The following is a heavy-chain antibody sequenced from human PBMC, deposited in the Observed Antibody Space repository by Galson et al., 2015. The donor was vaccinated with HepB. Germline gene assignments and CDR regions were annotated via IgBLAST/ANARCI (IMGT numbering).Heavy chain of an antibody. J-gene: IGHJ4*02. V-gene: IGHV4-4*02. CDR3: ARAGPVSSIDY. Sequence: SETLSLTCAVSGGSISGGNWWTWVRQSPGTGLEWIGEIYHSGSTNYNPSLKGRVTISVDNSKNQFSLKLSSVTAADTAVYYCARAGPVSSIDYWGQGTLVTVSS. CDR1: GGSISGGNW. D-gene: IGHD1-26*01. CDR2: IYHSGST.